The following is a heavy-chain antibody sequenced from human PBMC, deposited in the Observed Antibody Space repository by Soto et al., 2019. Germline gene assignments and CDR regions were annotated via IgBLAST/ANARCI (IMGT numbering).Heavy chain of an antibody. CDR3: AREPMVRAAHGFDI. J-gene: IGHJ3*02. D-gene: IGHD3-10*01. Sequence: ASVKVSCKASGYTFTGHYMHWVRQAPGQGLEWMGWINSNSVGTNYAQKFQGRVTMTRDTSISTAYMELSRLRSDDTAVYYCAREPMVRAAHGFDIWGQGTMVTVSS. CDR1: GYTFTGHY. V-gene: IGHV1-2*02. CDR2: INSNSVGT.